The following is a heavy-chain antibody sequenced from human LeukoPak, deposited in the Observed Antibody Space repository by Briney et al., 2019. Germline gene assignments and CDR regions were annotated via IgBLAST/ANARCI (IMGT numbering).Heavy chain of an antibody. CDR3: ARGPSSTNFDS. Sequence: GESLKISCKGSGYSFTNYWIGWVRQMPGKGLEWMRIIYPEDSDTKYSPSFQGLVTISADKSISTAYVRWSSLKASDTAMYYCARGPSSTNFDSWGQGTLVTVSS. D-gene: IGHD2-2*01. CDR1: GYSFTNYW. V-gene: IGHV5-51*01. CDR2: IYPEDSDT. J-gene: IGHJ4*02.